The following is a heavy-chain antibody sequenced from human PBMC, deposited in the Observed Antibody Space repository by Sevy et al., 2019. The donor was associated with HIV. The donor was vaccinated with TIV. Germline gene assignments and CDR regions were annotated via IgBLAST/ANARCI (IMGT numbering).Heavy chain of an antibody. J-gene: IGHJ5*02. CDR3: ARRGYYYDSSGTLRWNWFDP. Sequence: SETLTLTCSVSGGSISKSNYYWAWIRQPPGKGLEWIGSIYYSGITYYNPSLKSRVTISVDTSKNQFSLKLSSVTAADTAVYYCARRGYYYDSSGTLRWNWFDPWGQGTLVTVSS. D-gene: IGHD3-22*01. CDR2: IYYSGIT. CDR1: GGSISKSNYY. V-gene: IGHV4-39*01.